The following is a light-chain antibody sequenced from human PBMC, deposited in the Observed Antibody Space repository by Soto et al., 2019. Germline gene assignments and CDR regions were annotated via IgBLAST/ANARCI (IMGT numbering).Light chain of an antibody. Sequence: EIVLTQSQATLYLSPRERATLSCRARQSVSSYLAWYQQKPGQAPMLLIYDASNRANGIPARFSGSWSGTDFTLTISSLEPQDFAFYYCQQRSNFGPGNKVDIK. CDR3: QQRSN. CDR1: QSVSSY. J-gene: IGKJ3*01. CDR2: DAS. V-gene: IGKV3-11*01.